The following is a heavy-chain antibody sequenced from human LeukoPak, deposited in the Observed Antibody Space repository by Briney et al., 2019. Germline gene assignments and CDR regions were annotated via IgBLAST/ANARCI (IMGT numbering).Heavy chain of an antibody. CDR2: IYNSGSN. V-gene: IGHV4-59*01. CDR1: GDSISSNY. CDR3: AAFRDEWSDLGFSG. J-gene: IGHJ4*02. Sequence: TSETLSLTCTVSGDSISSNYWSWIRQPPGKGLEWIGYIYNSGSNKYNPSIKSRITRADYTSKNLFSLKKTSGTAAATAVYYGAAFRDEWSDLGFSGWGQGTLVTVS. D-gene: IGHD3-3*01.